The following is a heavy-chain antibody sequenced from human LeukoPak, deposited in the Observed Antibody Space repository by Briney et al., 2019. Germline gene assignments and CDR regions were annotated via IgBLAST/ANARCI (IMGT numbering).Heavy chain of an antibody. Sequence: SETLSLTCTVSGGSISNFYWSWIRQPPGKGLEWVGCIYYTRSTNYNPSLKSRVTISVDTSKNQFSLKLGSVTAADTAVYYCARTYYYDSGGYFGGYFDYWGQGTLVTVSS. V-gene: IGHV4-59*01. CDR1: GGSISNFY. J-gene: IGHJ4*02. D-gene: IGHD3-22*01. CDR3: ARTYYYDSGGYFGGYFDY. CDR2: IYYTRST.